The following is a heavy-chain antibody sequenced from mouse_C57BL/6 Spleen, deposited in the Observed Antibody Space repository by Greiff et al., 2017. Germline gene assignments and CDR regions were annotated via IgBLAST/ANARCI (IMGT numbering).Heavy chain of an antibody. D-gene: IGHD2-4*01. CDR2: IHPNSGST. CDR1: GYTFTSYW. CDR3: ATGGVIYYDYEDYAMDY. Sequence: LKQPGAELVKPGASVKLSCKASGYTFTSYWMHWVKQRPGQGLEWIGMIHPNSGSTNYNEKFKSKATLTVDKSSSTAYMQLSSLTSEDSAVYYCATGGVIYYDYEDYAMDYWGQGTSVTVSS. V-gene: IGHV1-64*01. J-gene: IGHJ4*01.